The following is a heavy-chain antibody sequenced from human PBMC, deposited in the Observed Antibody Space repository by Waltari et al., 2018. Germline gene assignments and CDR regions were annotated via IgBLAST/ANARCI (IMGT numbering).Heavy chain of an antibody. CDR1: GGSISSYY. V-gene: IGHV4-4*07. D-gene: IGHD2-2*02. J-gene: IGHJ6*03. CDR3: AREAGGILLYRLVEDYYYYYMDV. Sequence: QVQLQESGPGLVKPSETLSLTCTVSGGSISSYYWSWIRQPAGKGLEWIGRIYTSGSTNYNPSLKSRVTMSVDTSKNQFSLKLSSVTAADTAVYYCAREAGGILLYRLVEDYYYYYMDVWGKGTTVTISS. CDR2: IYTSGST.